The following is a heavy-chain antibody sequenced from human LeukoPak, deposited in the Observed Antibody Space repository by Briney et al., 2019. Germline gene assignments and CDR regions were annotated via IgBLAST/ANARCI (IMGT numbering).Heavy chain of an antibody. Sequence: GASVKVSCKASGYTFTSYGISWVRQAPGQGLEWMGWISAYNGNTNYAQKLQGRVTMTTDTSTSTAYMELRSLRSDDTAVYYCARDDYDFWSGQSYNWFDPWGQGTLVTVSS. D-gene: IGHD3-3*01. V-gene: IGHV1-18*01. CDR2: ISAYNGNT. J-gene: IGHJ5*02. CDR3: ARDDYDFWSGQSYNWFDP. CDR1: GYTFTSYG.